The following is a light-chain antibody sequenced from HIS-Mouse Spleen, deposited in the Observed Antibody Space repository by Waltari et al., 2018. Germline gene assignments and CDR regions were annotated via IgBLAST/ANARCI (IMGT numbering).Light chain of an antibody. Sequence: DIVMPQSPDSLAVSLDQSATINCKSHPIVLYSSNNKNYLAWYQQKPGPPPKLLIYWAPTRESGVPAGLSGSGSGTDFTLTISSLQAEDVAVYYCQQYYSTPFTFGPGTKVDIK. J-gene: IGKJ3*01. CDR3: QQYYSTPFT. CDR1: PIVLYSSNNKNY. V-gene: IGKV4-1*01. CDR2: WAP.